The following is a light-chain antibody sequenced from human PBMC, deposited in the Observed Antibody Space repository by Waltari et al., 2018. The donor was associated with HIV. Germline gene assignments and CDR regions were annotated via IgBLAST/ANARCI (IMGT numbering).Light chain of an antibody. V-gene: IGLV1-51*01. CDR2: DKN. CDR3: GTWDTSLSASFV. J-gene: IGLJ1*01. Sequence: QSVLTQPPSVSAAPGQKVTISCSGSSSNIGNNYVYWYQQPPGTAPKLLIYDKNKRLSGIPDRFSGSKSGTSATLDITGLQTGDEADYYCGTWDTSLSASFVFGTGTEVTIL. CDR1: SSNIGNNY.